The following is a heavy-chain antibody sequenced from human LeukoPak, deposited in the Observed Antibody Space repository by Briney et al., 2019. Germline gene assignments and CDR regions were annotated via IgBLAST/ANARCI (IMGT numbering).Heavy chain of an antibody. D-gene: IGHD3-22*01. CDR3: ARPLADYYDSSGYYGNNWFDP. CDR1: GGSISSSSYY. CDR2: IYYSGST. V-gene: IGHV4-39*01. J-gene: IGHJ5*02. Sequence: SETLSLTCTVSGGSISSSSYYWGWIRQPPGKGLEWIGSIYYSGSTYYNPSLKSRVTISVDTSKNQFSLKLSSVTAADTAVYYCARPLADYYDSSGYYGNNWFDPWGQGTLLTVSS.